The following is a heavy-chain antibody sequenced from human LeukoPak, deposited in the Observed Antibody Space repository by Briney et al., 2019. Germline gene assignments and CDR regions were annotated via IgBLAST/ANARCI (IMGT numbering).Heavy chain of an antibody. J-gene: IGHJ6*02. V-gene: IGHV4-30-2*01. D-gene: IGHD1-26*01. CDR3: ARAFGATHYYYYGMDV. CDR1: GGSISSGGYS. CDR2: IYHSGST. Sequence: SETLSLTCAVSGGSISSGGYSWSWIRQPPGTGLEWIGYIYHSGSTYYNPSLKSRVTISVDTSKNQFSLKLSSVTAADTAVYYCARAFGATHYYYYGMDVWGQGTTVTVSS.